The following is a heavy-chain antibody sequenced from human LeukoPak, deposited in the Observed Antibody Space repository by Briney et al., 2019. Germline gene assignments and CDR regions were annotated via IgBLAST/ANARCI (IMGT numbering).Heavy chain of an antibody. CDR2: INQDGSDK. CDR3: AREGRPNAFDI. Sequence: PGGSLRLSCAASGFTFSSFWMSWVRQAPGKGLEWVANINQDGSDKYYVDSVKGRFTISRDNAKNSLYLQMNSLRAEDTAVYCCAREGRPNAFDIWGQGTMVTVSS. J-gene: IGHJ3*02. CDR1: GFTFSSFW. V-gene: IGHV3-7*01.